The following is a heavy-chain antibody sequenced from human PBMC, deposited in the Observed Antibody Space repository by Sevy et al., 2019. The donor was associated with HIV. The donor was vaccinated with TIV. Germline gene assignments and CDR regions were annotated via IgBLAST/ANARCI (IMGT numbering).Heavy chain of an antibody. J-gene: IGHJ4*02. CDR3: ARVPPYSYGFVVEY. D-gene: IGHD5-18*01. CDR2: IYSDGST. Sequence: GGSLRLSCAASGFTVSNNYMNWVRQAPGKGLEWVSVIYSDGSTYYVDSVKGRFTISRDNSKNTLFLQMNSLRADDTAVYYCARVPPYSYGFVVEYWGQGTLVTVSS. CDR1: GFTVSNNY. V-gene: IGHV3-53*01.